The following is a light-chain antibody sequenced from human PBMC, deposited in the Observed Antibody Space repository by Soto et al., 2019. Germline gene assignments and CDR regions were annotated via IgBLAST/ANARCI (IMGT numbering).Light chain of an antibody. V-gene: IGKV1-5*03. Sequence: IPMTQSPSTLSASVGDRVTIICRASQSISIWLAWYQQKPGKAPKLLIYKASSLESEVPSRFSGSVSGTEFTLTINSLQPDDSATYYFQQYNSESTFDQGTQVEVK. CDR1: QSISIW. J-gene: IGKJ1*01. CDR3: QQYNSEST. CDR2: KAS.